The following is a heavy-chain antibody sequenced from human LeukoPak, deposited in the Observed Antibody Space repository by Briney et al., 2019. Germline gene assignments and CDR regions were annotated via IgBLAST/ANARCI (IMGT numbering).Heavy chain of an antibody. V-gene: IGHV4-59*10. CDR1: GGSFSGYY. CDR2: IYTSGST. Sequence: SETLSLTCAVYGGSFSGYYWSWIRQPAGKGLEWIGRIYTSGSTNYNPSLKSRVTITVDTSKNQFSLKLSSVTAADTAVYYCARFGVGATFGDRDYWGQGTLVTVSS. D-gene: IGHD1-26*01. CDR3: ARFGVGATFGDRDY. J-gene: IGHJ4*02.